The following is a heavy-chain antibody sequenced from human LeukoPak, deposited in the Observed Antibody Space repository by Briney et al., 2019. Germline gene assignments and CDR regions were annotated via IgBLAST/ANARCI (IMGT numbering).Heavy chain of an antibody. CDR2: IYYNVAT. CDR3: ARVRDGYNRNWAY. Sequence: SETLSLTCTVSGGSISSSIYYWGWFRQPPGKGLEWIGSIYYNVATYYNSSLKSRVTISVDTSKNHLSLKLSSVTAADAAVYYCARVRDGYNRNWAYWGQGTLVTVSS. V-gene: IGHV4-39*02. CDR1: GGSISSSIYY. J-gene: IGHJ4*02. D-gene: IGHD5-24*01.